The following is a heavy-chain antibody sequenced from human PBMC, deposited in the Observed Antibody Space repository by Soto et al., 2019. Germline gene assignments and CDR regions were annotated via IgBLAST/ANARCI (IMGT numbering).Heavy chain of an antibody. CDR2: ISAYNGDT. D-gene: IGHD4-17*01. CDR3: ARDTAVVGATVNDS. V-gene: IGHV1-18*04. CDR1: GYTFTSYG. Sequence: QVQLVQSGAEVKKPGASVKVSCKASGYTFTSYGISWVRQAPGQGLEWMGWISAYNGDTNYAQKLQGRVTMTTDTPTSTAYMELRSLRSDDTAVYYCARDTAVVGATVNDSWAQGSMVTVSS. J-gene: IGHJ4*02.